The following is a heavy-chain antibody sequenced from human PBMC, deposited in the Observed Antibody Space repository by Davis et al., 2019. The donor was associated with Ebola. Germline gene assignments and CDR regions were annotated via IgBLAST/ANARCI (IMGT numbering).Heavy chain of an antibody. V-gene: IGHV1-46*01. CDR1: GYTFTGYY. J-gene: IGHJ2*01. D-gene: IGHD1-26*01. Sequence: ASVKVSCKASGYTFTGYYMHWVRQAPGQGLEWMGIINPSGGSTSYAQKFQGRVTMTRDTSTSTVYMELSSLRSEDTAVYYCARGRIVGAPGSWYFDLWGRGTLVTVSS. CDR2: INPSGGST. CDR3: ARGRIVGAPGSWYFDL.